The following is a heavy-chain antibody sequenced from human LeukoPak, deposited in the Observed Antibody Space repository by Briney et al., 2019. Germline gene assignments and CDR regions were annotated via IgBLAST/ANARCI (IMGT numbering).Heavy chain of an antibody. Sequence: PGGSLRLSCAASGFTVSNNYMNWVRQAPGKGLEWVSAISGSGGSTYYADSVKGRFTISRDNSKNTLYLQMNSLRAEDTAVYYCAKGQPLIIQLNPGDDAFDIWGQGTMVTVSS. CDR3: AKGQPLIIQLNPGDDAFDI. D-gene: IGHD5-18*01. J-gene: IGHJ3*02. CDR2: ISGSGGST. V-gene: IGHV3-23*01. CDR1: GFTVSNNY.